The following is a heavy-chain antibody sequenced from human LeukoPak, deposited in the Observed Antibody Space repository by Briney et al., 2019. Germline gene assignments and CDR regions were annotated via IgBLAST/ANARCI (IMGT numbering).Heavy chain of an antibody. Sequence: GASVKVSCKASGGTFSSYAISWVRQAPGQGLEWMGGIIPIFGTANYAQKFQGRVTITADESTSTAYMELSSLRSEDAAVYYCARDRYYYDSRVDYWGQGTLVTVSS. D-gene: IGHD3-22*01. CDR1: GGTFSSYA. J-gene: IGHJ4*02. CDR3: ARDRYYYDSRVDY. CDR2: IIPIFGTA. V-gene: IGHV1-69*13.